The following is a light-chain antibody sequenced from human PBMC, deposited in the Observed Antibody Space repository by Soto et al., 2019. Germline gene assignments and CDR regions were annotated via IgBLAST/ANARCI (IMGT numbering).Light chain of an antibody. CDR1: SSDVGGYKY. CDR2: AVN. J-gene: IGLJ1*01. Sequence: QSALRHPPSASWSPGHSVTISCTGTSSDVGGYKYVSWYQQYPGKAPKLMIYAVNKRPSGVPDRFSGSKSGNTASLTVSGLQAEDEADYYCSSYAGSNTYVFGTGTKVTVL. V-gene: IGLV2-8*01. CDR3: SSYAGSNTYV.